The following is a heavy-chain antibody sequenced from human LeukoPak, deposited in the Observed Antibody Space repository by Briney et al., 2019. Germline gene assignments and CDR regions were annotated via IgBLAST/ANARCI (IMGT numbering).Heavy chain of an antibody. V-gene: IGHV4-59*01. Sequence: SETLSLTCIVSGGSISSYYWSWIRQPPGKGLEWIGYIYYSGSTNYNPSLKSRVTISVDTSKNQFSLKLSSVTAADTAVYYCARMLLRPYSSSWYYNWFDPWGQGTLVTVSS. CDR1: GGSISSYY. J-gene: IGHJ5*02. CDR2: IYYSGST. D-gene: IGHD6-13*01. CDR3: ARMLLRPYSSSWYYNWFDP.